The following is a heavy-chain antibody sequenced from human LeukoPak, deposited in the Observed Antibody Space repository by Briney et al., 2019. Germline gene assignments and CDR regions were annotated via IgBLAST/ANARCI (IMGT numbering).Heavy chain of an antibody. D-gene: IGHD3-10*01. CDR2: INPDSGGT. J-gene: IGHJ4*02. CDR3: ARGPYYYGSGRFDY. Sequence: GASVKVSCKASGYTFTGYYIHWVRQAPGQGLEWMGWINPDSGGTNHAQKFQGRVTMNRDTSISTAYMDLSSLRSDDTAVYYCARGPYYYGSGRFDYWGQGTLVTVSS. V-gene: IGHV1-2*02. CDR1: GYTFTGYY.